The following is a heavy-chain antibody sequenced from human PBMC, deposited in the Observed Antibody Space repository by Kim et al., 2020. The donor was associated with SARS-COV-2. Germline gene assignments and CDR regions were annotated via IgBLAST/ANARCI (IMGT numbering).Heavy chain of an antibody. Sequence: GGSLRLSCAASGFTFSSYSMNWVRQAPGKGLECVSSISSSSSYIYYADSVKVRFTISRDNAKISLYLQMNSLRAEDTAVYYCASDRFPLVVPAARNYWGQGTLVAVSA. D-gene: IGHD2-2*01. CDR3: ASDRFPLVVPAARNY. V-gene: IGHV3-21*01. CDR1: GFTFSSYS. CDR2: ISSSSSYI. J-gene: IGHJ4*02.